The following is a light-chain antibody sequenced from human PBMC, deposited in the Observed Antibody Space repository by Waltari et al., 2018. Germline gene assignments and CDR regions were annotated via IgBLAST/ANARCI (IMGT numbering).Light chain of an antibody. Sequence: QSALTQPASVSGSPGQSITISCTGTSSDGGGSNYVSWYQQHPGKVPQLMIYDVTNRPSGVSNRFSGSKSGNTASLTISGLQAEDEADYYCSSWTDSDSLKLLFGGGTKLTVL. CDR2: DVT. V-gene: IGLV2-14*03. CDR3: SSWTDSDSLKLL. J-gene: IGLJ2*01. CDR1: SSDGGGSNY.